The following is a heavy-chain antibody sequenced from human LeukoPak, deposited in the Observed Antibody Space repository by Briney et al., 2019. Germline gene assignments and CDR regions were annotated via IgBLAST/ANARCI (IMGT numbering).Heavy chain of an antibody. V-gene: IGHV4-59*01. J-gene: IGHJ4*02. Sequence: SETLSLTCTVPGGSIRSYYWSWIRQPPGKGLEWIGYIYYSGSTNYNPSLKSRVTISEDTSKNQFSLKLSSVTAADTAVYYCAREWSAFDYWGQGTLVTVSS. CDR1: GGSIRSYY. D-gene: IGHD3-3*01. CDR3: AREWSAFDY. CDR2: IYYSGST.